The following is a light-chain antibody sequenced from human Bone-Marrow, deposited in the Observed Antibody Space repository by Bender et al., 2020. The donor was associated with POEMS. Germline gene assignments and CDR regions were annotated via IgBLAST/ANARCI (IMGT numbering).Light chain of an antibody. CDR3: TSHAGSNGHVV. J-gene: IGLJ2*01. V-gene: IGLV2-14*03. CDR1: SRDVGAYNY. Sequence: QSALTQPASVSGSPGQSITISCTGTSRDVGAYNYVSWYQHHPGKAPKLIIHDVNIRPSGISYRFSGSKSGNTASLTISGLQAEDEADYYCTSHAGSNGHVVFGGGTKLTVL. CDR2: DVN.